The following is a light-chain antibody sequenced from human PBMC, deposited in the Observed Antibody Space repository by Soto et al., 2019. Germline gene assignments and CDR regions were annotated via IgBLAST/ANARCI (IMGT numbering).Light chain of an antibody. Sequence: QSALTQPASVSGSPGQSITISCTGTSSDVGAYNYVSWYQQHPGKAPKLMIFEVSDRPSGVSNRFSGSKSGNTASLTISGLQAEDEADYYCCSYTSSNTLVFGGGTKLTVL. CDR3: CSYTSSNTLV. CDR2: EVS. V-gene: IGLV2-14*01. CDR1: SSDVGAYNY. J-gene: IGLJ2*01.